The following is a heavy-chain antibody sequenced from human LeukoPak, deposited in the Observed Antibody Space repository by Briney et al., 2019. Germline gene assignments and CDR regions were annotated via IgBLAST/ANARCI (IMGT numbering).Heavy chain of an antibody. CDR1: AGSISTYS. J-gene: IGHJ4*02. CDR3: SRRAKYPYGFYFDY. CDR2: IYTSGNT. V-gene: IGHV4-4*07. Sequence: SETLSLTCTVSAGSISTYSWSWIRQPAGKGLEWIGRIYTSGNTNYNPSLKSRVTMSVDTSKNQFSLKLTSVTAADTAVYYCSRRAKYPYGFYFDYGGRGAWVPVSS. D-gene: IGHD5-24*01.